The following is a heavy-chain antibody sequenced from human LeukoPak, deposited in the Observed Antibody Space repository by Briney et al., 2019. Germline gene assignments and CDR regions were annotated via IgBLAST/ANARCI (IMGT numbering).Heavy chain of an antibody. D-gene: IGHD5-12*01. CDR1: GFTFSSYG. J-gene: IGHJ4*02. CDR2: IRYDGSNK. Sequence: GGSLRLSCAASGFTFSSYGMHWVRQAPGKGLEWVAFIRYDGSNKYYADSVKGRFTISRDNSKNTLYLQMNSLRAEDTAVYYCAKDGSSKYSGYDKRPFDYWGQGTLVTASS. CDR3: AKDGSSKYSGYDKRPFDY. V-gene: IGHV3-30*02.